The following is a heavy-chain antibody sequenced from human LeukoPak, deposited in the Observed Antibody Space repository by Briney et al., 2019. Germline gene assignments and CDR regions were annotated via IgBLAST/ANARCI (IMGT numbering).Heavy chain of an antibody. V-gene: IGHV3-23*01. CDR1: GFTFSSYA. CDR3: AKGGGPYFYYHYMDV. CDR2: ISGSGSDT. D-gene: IGHD3-16*01. Sequence: GGSLRLSCAASGFTFSSYAMNWVRQAPGKGLEWVSSISGSGSDTYYADSVKGRFTIPRDSSRNTLFLQMNSLRAEDTAVYYCAKGGGPYFYYHYMDVWGKGTTVTVSS. J-gene: IGHJ6*03.